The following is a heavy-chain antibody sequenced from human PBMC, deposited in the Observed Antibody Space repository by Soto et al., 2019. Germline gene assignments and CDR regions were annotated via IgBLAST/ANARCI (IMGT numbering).Heavy chain of an antibody. V-gene: IGHV4-34*01. CDR3: ARGPTRGWFDP. CDR2: INNSGST. J-gene: IGHJ5*02. D-gene: IGHD3-10*01. Sequence: SETLSLTCAVYGGYFSGYYWSWIRQPPGKGLEWMGKINNSGSTNYNPTLKSRVTISVDTSKNQFSLKLSSVTAADTAVYYCARGPTRGWFDPWGQGTLVTVSS. CDR1: GGYFSGYY.